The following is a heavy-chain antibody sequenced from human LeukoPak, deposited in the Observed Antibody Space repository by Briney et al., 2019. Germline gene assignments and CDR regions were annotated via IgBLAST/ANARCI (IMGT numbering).Heavy chain of an antibody. D-gene: IGHD3-16*01. CDR1: GFTFSSYS. V-gene: IGHV3-21*04. CDR2: ISSSSSYI. J-gene: IGHJ4*02. CDR3: AKDDGMITPSDFDC. Sequence: GGPLRLSCAASGFTFSSYSMNWLRQAPGKGLEWVSSISSSSSYIYYAHSVKGRFTISRDNSKNTLYPQMNSLRAEDSAIYYCAKDDGMITPSDFDCWGQGTLVTVSS.